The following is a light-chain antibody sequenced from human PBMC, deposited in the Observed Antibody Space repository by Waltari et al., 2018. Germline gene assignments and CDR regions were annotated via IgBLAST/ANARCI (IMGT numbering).Light chain of an antibody. CDR1: RDNIGAYSY. J-gene: IGLJ2*01. V-gene: IGLV2-14*03. CDR2: DLT. CDR3: SAYTSRGTLK. Sequence: QSALTQPASVSGSPGQSITISCTGPRDNIGAYSYVTWYHQRPGKVPKLIIYDLTERPSGVSNRFSGSKSGSTASLTVSGLQAEDEGLFYCSAYTSRGTLKFGGGTRVTVL.